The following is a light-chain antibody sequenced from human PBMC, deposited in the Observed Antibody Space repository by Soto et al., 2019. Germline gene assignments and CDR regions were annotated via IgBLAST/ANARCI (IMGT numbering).Light chain of an antibody. Sequence: EIEMTQSPSSLSVSPGDRATLSCRASQSLSSSKLAWYQQRPGQAPRLLIYGASSRATGIPARFSGSGSGTEFTLTSTNLQSQDFAFYYCQQYDTWPRTFGQGTKVEIK. CDR2: GAS. V-gene: IGKV3-15*01. J-gene: IGKJ1*01. CDR3: QQYDTWPRT. CDR1: QSLSSS.